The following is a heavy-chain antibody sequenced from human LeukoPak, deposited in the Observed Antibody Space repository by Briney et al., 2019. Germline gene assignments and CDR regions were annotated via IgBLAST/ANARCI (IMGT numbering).Heavy chain of an antibody. CDR1: GGSISSGGYS. CDR2: IYHSGST. Sequence: SETLSLTCAVSGGSISSGGYSWSWIRQPPGKGLEWIGYIYHSGSTYYNPSLKSRVTISVDRSKNQFSLKLSSVTAADTAVYYCASLHSSGYTWGQGTLVTVSS. D-gene: IGHD3-22*01. V-gene: IGHV4-30-2*01. J-gene: IGHJ4*02. CDR3: ASLHSSGYT.